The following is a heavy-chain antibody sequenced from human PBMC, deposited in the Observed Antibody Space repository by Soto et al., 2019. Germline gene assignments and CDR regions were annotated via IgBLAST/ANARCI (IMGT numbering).Heavy chain of an antibody. CDR1: GGTFSSYA. CDR3: ARAGRWQQLGADDY. CDR2: IIPIFGTA. V-gene: IGHV1-69*12. J-gene: IGHJ4*02. Sequence: QVQLVQSGAEVKKPGSSVKVSCKASGGTFSSYAISWVRQPPGQGLEWMGGIIPIFGTANYAQKFQGRVRITADASTSPAYMELSSLRSEDTAVYYCARAGRWQQLGADDYWGQGTLVTVSA. D-gene: IGHD3-10*01.